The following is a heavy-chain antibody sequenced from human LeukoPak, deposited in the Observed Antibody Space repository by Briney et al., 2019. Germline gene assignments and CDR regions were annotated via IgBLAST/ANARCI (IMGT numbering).Heavy chain of an antibody. CDR2: INHSGST. J-gene: IGHJ4*02. Sequence: SETLSLTCAVYGGSFSGYYWSWIRQPPGKGLEWIGEINHSGSTNYNPSLKSRVTISVDTSKNRFSLKLSSVTAADTAVYYCAREGEYPFDYWGQGTLVTVSS. CDR1: GGSFSGYY. D-gene: IGHD2/OR15-2a*01. CDR3: AREGEYPFDY. V-gene: IGHV4-34*01.